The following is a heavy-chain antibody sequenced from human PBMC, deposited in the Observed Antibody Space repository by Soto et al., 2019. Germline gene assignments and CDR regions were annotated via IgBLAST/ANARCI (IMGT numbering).Heavy chain of an antibody. V-gene: IGHV3-23*01. CDR3: ANLHLHAPLSDAFDI. CDR2: ISGSGGST. J-gene: IGHJ3*02. Sequence: GGSLRLSCAASGFTFSSYAMSWVRQAPGKGLEWVSAISGSGGSTYYADSVKGRFTISRDNSKNTLYLQMNSLRAEDTAVYYCANLHLHAPLSDAFDIWGQGTMVTVSS. D-gene: IGHD2-2*01. CDR1: GFTFSSYA.